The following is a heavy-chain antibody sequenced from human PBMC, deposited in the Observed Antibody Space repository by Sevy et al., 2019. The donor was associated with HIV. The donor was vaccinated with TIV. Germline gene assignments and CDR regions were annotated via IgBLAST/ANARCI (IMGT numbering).Heavy chain of an antibody. CDR1: GFTFTYAW. D-gene: IGHD2-8*02. V-gene: IGHV3-15*01. Sequence: GGSQRLSCAASGFTFTYAWMTWVRQAPGKGLEWVGRIKSKADGGTIDYAAPVKGRFTISRDDSKNTLYLQMNSLKTEDTGVYYCSTDPIIVLLVTDGMDVWGQGTTVTVSS. CDR2: IKSKADGGTI. J-gene: IGHJ6*02. CDR3: STDPIIVLLVTDGMDV.